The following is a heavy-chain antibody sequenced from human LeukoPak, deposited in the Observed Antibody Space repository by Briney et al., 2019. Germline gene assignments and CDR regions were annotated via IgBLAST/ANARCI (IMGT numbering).Heavy chain of an antibody. CDR2: INGDGSIT. V-gene: IGHV3-74*01. D-gene: IGHD5-18*01. J-gene: IGHJ4*02. CDR1: GFTFSNYW. CDR3: LRDTVETDMVYFEY. Sequence: GGSLRLSCAASGFTFSNYWMHWVRQGPGKGLVWVSRINGDGSITAYADSVKGRFTISRDNSKNTLYLQMNSLRPEDTAVYYCLRDTVETDMVYFEYWGQGILVTVSS.